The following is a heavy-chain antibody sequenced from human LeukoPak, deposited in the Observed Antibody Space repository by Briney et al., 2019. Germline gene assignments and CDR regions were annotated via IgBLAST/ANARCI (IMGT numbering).Heavy chain of an antibody. Sequence: ASVKVSCKTSGYTFTDYDIHWVRQAPGHGLEWMGWMNPNSGKTNYAQKLRGRVTFSRNTSLSVAYMELSGLRSEDAAVYFCARGDFGETNTAFDIWGQGTMVAVSS. CDR2: MNPNSGKT. D-gene: IGHD4-17*01. V-gene: IGHV1-8*03. J-gene: IGHJ3*02. CDR1: GYTFTDYD. CDR3: ARGDFGETNTAFDI.